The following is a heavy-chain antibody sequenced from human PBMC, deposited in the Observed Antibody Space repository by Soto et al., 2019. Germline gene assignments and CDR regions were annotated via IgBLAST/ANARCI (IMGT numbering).Heavy chain of an antibody. CDR3: ARGVRNDYGDDQAGEYYHYYYYMDV. V-gene: IGHV3-33*01. J-gene: IGHJ6*03. CDR2: IWYDGSNK. Sequence: GGSLRLSCAASGFTFSSYGMHWVRQAPGKGLEWVAVIWYDGSNKYNADSVKGRFTISRDNSKNTLYLQMNSLRAEDTAVYYCARGVRNDYGDDQAGEYYHYYYYMDVWGQGTTVTVSS. D-gene: IGHD4-17*01. CDR1: GFTFSSYG.